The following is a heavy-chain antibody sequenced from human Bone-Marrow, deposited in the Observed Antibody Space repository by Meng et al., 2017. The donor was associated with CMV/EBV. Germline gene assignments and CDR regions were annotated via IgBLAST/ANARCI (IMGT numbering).Heavy chain of an antibody. CDR1: GFTFSSYA. CDR2: ISYDGSNK. J-gene: IGHJ3*02. CDR3: AREYCSSTSCYPDAFDI. D-gene: IGHD2-2*01. Sequence: GGSLRLSCAASGFTFSSYAMHWVRQAPGKGLEWVAVISYDGSNKYYADSVKGRFTISRDNSKNTLYLQMNSLRAEDTAVYYCAREYCSSTSCYPDAFDICGQGTMVTVSS. V-gene: IGHV3-30*04.